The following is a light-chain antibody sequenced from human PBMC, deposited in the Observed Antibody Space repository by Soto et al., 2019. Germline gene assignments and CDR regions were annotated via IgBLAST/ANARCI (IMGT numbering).Light chain of an antibody. CDR3: SSYTSSSTLGV. CDR2: DVS. J-gene: IGLJ2*01. CDR1: SSDVGGYNY. V-gene: IGLV2-14*01. Sequence: QSVLTQPPSVSGSPGQSITISCTGTSSDVGGYNYVSWYQQHPGKAPKLMIYDVSNRPSGVSNRFSGSKSGNTASLTISGLQAEDEADYYCSSYTSSSTLGVFGGGTMLTVL.